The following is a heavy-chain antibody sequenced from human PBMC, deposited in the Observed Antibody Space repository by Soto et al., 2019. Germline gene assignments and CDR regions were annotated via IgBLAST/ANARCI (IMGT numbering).Heavy chain of an antibody. CDR3: ARPYGGKIGDAPDL. V-gene: IGHV3-23*01. CDR2: ISDAAGSA. CDR1: GFTFSSYS. J-gene: IGHJ3*01. Sequence: GGSLRLSGVASGFTFSSYSISWVRQVPGKGLEWVSTISDAAGSAYYVDSVKGRFTISRDNSKKKLYLQMNSLRAEDSAVYYCARPYGGKIGDAPDLFGPGTMVPF. D-gene: IGHD4-17*01.